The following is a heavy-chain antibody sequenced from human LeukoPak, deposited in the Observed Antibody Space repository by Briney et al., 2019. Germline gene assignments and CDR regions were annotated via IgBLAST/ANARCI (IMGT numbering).Heavy chain of an antibody. CDR1: GYTFTSYY. V-gene: IGHV1-46*01. Sequence: ASVKVSCKASGYTFTSYYMHWVRQPHGPGLEWMGIINPSGGSTSDAQKFQGRVTMTRDTSTSTVYMELSRLRSEDTAVYYCARDPHSSSWYDYWGQGTLVTVSS. CDR3: ARDPHSSSWYDY. CDR2: INPSGGST. J-gene: IGHJ4*02. D-gene: IGHD6-13*01.